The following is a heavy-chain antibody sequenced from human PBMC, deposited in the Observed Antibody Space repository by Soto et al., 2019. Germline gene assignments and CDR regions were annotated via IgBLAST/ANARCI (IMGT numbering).Heavy chain of an antibody. CDR3: ARHRAPGSWSYFDY. J-gene: IGHJ4*02. V-gene: IGHV4-59*08. CDR2: IYYNGNT. CDR1: GGAISSYY. Sequence: SETLSLTYTVSGGAISSYYWSWIRQPPGKGLEWIGYIYYNGNTNYDPSLKSRVTISVDTSKNQFSLRLSSVTAADTAMYYCARHRAPGSWSYFDYWAQGTLVTVSS. D-gene: IGHD6-13*01.